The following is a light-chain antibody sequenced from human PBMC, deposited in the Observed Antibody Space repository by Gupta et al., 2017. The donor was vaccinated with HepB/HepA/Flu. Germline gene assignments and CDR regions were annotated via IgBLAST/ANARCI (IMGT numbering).Light chain of an antibody. J-gene: IGKJ4*01. CDR2: WAS. Sequence: DIVMTQSPDSLAVSLGERATIHCESNQSLFYTSINKDYLAWYQQRPGQPPKLLIYWASMRDSGVPDRFSGGGSGTDFTLTITNLKAEDVALYFCQQDDRTPLTFGGGTKLEIK. CDR1: QSLFYTSINKDY. CDR3: QQDDRTPLT. V-gene: IGKV4-1*01.